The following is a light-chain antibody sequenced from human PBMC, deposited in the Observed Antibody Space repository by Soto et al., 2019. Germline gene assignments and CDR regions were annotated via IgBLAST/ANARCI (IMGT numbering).Light chain of an antibody. J-gene: IGLJ2*01. CDR2: SRN. CDR1: SSNIGSNS. CDR3: AAWDDSLSGWI. Sequence: QAVVTQPPSASGTPGQRVNISCSGSSSNIGSNSVIWYQQFPGTAPKLLIYSRNQRPSGVPDRFSGSKSGSSASLAISGLQSDDEADYYCAAWDDSLSGWIFGGGTKLTVL. V-gene: IGLV1-44*01.